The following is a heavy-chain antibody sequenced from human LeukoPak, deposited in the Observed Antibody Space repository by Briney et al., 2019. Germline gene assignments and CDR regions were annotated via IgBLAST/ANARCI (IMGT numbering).Heavy chain of an antibody. CDR3: ARETMTTVTLGDAFDI. D-gene: IGHD4-11*01. V-gene: IGHV3-23*01. CDR2: ISGSGGST. J-gene: IGHJ3*02. CDR1: GFTFSSYA. Sequence: GSLRLSCAASGFTFSSYAMTWVRQAPEKGLEWVSTISGSGGSTYYADSVRGRFTISRDNSKNTLYLQMNSLRAEDTAVYYCARETMTTVTLGDAFDIWGQGTMVTVSS.